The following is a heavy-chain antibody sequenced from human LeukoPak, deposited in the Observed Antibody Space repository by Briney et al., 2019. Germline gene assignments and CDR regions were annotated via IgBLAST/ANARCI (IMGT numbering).Heavy chain of an antibody. J-gene: IGHJ4*02. CDR3: AHYGDYRFLYYFDY. V-gene: IGHV2-5*01. CDR2: IYWNDDN. Sequence: KSSGPTLVNPTQTLTLTCTFSGFSLSTSGVGVGWIRQPPGKALEWLALIYWNDDNRYSQSLKSRLTITMDTSKNQVVLKMTKMDPVDTATYYCAHYGDYRFLYYFDYWGQGTLVTVSS. D-gene: IGHD4-17*01. CDR1: GFSLSTSGVG.